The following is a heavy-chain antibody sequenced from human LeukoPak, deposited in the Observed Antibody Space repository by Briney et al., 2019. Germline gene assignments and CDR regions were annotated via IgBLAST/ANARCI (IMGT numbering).Heavy chain of an antibody. J-gene: IGHJ6*03. V-gene: IGHV1-2*06. CDR1: GYTFTGYY. Sequence: ASVKVSCKASGYTFTGYYMHWVRQAPGQGLEWMGRINPNRGGTNYAQKFQGRVTMTRDTSISTAYMELSRLRSDDTAVYYCARLYSGYDLGYYYYYMDVWGKGTTVTVSS. CDR3: ARLYSGYDLGYYYYYMDV. CDR2: INPNRGGT. D-gene: IGHD5-12*01.